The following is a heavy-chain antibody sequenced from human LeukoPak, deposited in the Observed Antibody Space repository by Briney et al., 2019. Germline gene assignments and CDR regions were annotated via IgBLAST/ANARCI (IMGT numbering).Heavy chain of an antibody. Sequence: PSETLSLTCTVSGGSISSSSYYWGWTRQPPGKGLEWIGSIYYSGSTYYNPSLKRRVTISVDTPKNQFSLKLSSVTAADTAVYYCASRYCSSTSCYEDYWGQGTLVTVSS. J-gene: IGHJ4*02. CDR1: GGSISSSSYY. D-gene: IGHD2-2*01. CDR2: IYYSGST. V-gene: IGHV4-39*01. CDR3: ASRYCSSTSCYEDY.